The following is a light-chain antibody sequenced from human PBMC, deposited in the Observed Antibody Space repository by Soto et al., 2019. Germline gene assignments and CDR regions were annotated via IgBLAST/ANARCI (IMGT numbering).Light chain of an antibody. CDR1: QSVSSY. CDR2: DAS. CDR3: QQRSNWPRGT. V-gene: IGKV3-11*01. Sequence: EIVLTQSPATLSLSPGERATLSCRASQSVSSYLAWYQQKPGQAPRLLIYDASNRATGIPARFSGSGSWTDFSLTISSLEPEDFAVYYCQQRSNWPRGTFGGGTNVEIK. J-gene: IGKJ4*01.